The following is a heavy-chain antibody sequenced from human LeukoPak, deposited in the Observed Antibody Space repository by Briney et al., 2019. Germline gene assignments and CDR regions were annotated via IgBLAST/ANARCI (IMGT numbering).Heavy chain of an antibody. Sequence: PGASVKVSCKASGYTFTGYYMHWVRQAPGQGLEWMGWINPNSGGTNYAQKFQGRVTMTRDTSISTAYMELSRLRSDDTAVYYCARVGSPEPLLWFGEFHLFDYWGQGTLVTVSS. CDR2: INPNSGGT. CDR1: GYTFTGYY. D-gene: IGHD3-10*01. J-gene: IGHJ4*02. V-gene: IGHV1-2*02. CDR3: ARVGSPEPLLWFGEFHLFDY.